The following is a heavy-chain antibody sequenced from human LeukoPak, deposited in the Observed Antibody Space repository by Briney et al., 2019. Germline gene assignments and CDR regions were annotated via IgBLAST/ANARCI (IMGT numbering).Heavy chain of an antibody. CDR3: ARAVVGYSYGYFDY. CDR2: IYYSGST. V-gene: IGHV4-59*01. Sequence: SETLSLTFTVSGGSISSYYWSWIRQSPGKGLEWIGYIYYSGSTNYNPSLKSRVTISVDTSKNQFSLKLSSVTAADTAVYYCARAVVGYSYGYFDYWGQGTLVTVSS. J-gene: IGHJ4*02. CDR1: GGSISSYY. D-gene: IGHD5-18*01.